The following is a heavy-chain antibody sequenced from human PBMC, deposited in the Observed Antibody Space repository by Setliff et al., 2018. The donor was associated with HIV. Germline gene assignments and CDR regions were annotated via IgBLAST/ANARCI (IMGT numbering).Heavy chain of an antibody. CDR1: GFTFSSYS. Sequence: PGGSLRLSCAASGFTFSSYSMNWVRQAPGKGLEWVSSISSSSSYIYYADSVKGRFSVSKDNAKNSLSLQMNSLRAEDTAVYYCARGGAIGVSVGATWGQGTLVTVSS. J-gene: IGHJ5*02. CDR2: ISSSSSYI. CDR3: ARGGAIGVSVGAT. V-gene: IGHV3-21*01. D-gene: IGHD2-15*01.